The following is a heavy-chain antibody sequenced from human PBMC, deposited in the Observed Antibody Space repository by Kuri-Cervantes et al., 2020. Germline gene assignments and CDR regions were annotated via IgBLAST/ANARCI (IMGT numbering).Heavy chain of an antibody. D-gene: IGHD3-10*01. V-gene: IGHV4-38-2*01. CDR1: GYSISSGYY. J-gene: IGHJ4*02. CDR2: IYHSGST. CDR3: ARLYYYGSSYYFDY. Sequence: GSLRLSCAVSGYSISSGYYWGWIRQPPGKGLEWIGSIYHSGSTYYNPSLKSRVTISVDTSKNQFSLKLSSVTAADTAVYYCARLYYYGSSYYFDYWGQGTLVTVSS.